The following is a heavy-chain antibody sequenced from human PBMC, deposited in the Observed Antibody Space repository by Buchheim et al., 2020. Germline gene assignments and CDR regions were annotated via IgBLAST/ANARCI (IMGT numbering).Heavy chain of an antibody. V-gene: IGHV3-48*02. J-gene: IGHJ4*02. D-gene: IGHD2-2*01. CDR3: ARDYSSTSTNLDY. CDR2: ISSSSSTI. CDR1: GFTFSSYS. Sequence: EVQLVESGGGLVQPGGSLRLSCAASGFTFSSYSMSWVRQAPGKGLEWVSYISSSSSTIYYADSAKGQFTISIANAKSSLYLQMNSLRDEDTAVYYCARDYSSTSTNLDYWGQGTL.